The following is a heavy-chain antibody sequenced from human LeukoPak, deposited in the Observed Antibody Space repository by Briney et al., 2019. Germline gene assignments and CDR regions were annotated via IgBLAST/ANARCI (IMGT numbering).Heavy chain of an antibody. CDR3: AREGGRAVPGRFDQ. J-gene: IGHJ4*02. D-gene: IGHD6-13*01. V-gene: IGHV3-30*02. CDR1: GINFRSSG. Sequence: TGGSLRLSCAASGINFRSSGMHWVRQAPGKGLKWVTFIQNDGSDKYYAASVKGRFTISRDNSKNTVYLHMASLRADDTALYYCAREGGRAVPGRFDQWGQGTLVTVSS. CDR2: IQNDGSDK.